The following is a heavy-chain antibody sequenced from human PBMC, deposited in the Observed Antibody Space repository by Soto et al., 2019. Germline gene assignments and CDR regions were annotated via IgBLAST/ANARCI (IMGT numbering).Heavy chain of an antibody. Sequence: SETLSLTCTVSGGSISSYYWSWIRQPPGKGLEWIGYIYYSGSTNYNPSLKSRVTISVDTSKNQFSLKLSSVTAADTAVYYCARVGPGIAAAWPPGFDYWGQGTLVTVSS. V-gene: IGHV4-59*01. D-gene: IGHD6-13*01. CDR2: IYYSGST. CDR1: GGSISSYY. CDR3: ARVGPGIAAAWPPGFDY. J-gene: IGHJ4*02.